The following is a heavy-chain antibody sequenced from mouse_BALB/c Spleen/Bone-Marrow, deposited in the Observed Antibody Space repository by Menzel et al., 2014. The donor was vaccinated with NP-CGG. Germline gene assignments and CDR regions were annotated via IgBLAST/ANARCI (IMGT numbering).Heavy chain of an antibody. J-gene: IGHJ3*01. Sequence: EVMLVESGGGLVQPGGSRKLSCAASGFTISSFGMHWVRQAPEKGLEWVAYISSGSSTIYYADTVKGRFTISRDNPKNTLFLQMTSLRSEDTAMYYCARGITTGFAYWGQGTLVTVSA. CDR3: ARGITTGFAY. V-gene: IGHV5-17*02. CDR1: GFTISSFG. CDR2: ISSGSSTI. D-gene: IGHD2-4*01.